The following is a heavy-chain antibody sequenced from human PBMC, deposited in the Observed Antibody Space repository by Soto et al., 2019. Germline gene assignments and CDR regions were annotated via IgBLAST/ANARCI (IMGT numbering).Heavy chain of an antibody. CDR2: IHPGDSDT. J-gene: IGHJ5*02. V-gene: IGHV5-51*01. CDR1: GYSFTNYW. CDR3: ARHNRYSSTWFEGWFDP. Sequence: GESLKISCQGSGYSFTNYWVGWVRQIPGRGLEWMGIIHPGDSDTRYSPFFQGQVTISADKSISTAYLQWSGLKASDTAMYYCARHNRYSSTWFEGWFDPWGQGTLVTVSS. D-gene: IGHD6-13*01.